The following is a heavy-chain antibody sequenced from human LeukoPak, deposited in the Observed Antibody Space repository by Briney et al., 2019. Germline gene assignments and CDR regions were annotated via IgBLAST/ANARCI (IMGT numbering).Heavy chain of an antibody. CDR2: MNPNSGNT. CDR3: AREPGYSSSSAG. Sequence: GASVKVSCKASGYTFTGYYMHWVRQAPGQGLEWMGWMNPNSGNTGYAQKFQGRVTMTRNTSISTAYMELSSLRSEDTAVYYCAREPGYSSSSAGWGQGTLVTVSS. D-gene: IGHD6-13*01. CDR1: GYTFTGYY. J-gene: IGHJ4*02. V-gene: IGHV1-8*02.